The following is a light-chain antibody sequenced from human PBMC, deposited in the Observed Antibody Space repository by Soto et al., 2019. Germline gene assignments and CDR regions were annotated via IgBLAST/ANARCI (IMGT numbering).Light chain of an antibody. CDR3: GSITGTNNVV. J-gene: IGLJ2*01. CDR1: SSDVGGYSY. CDR2: EVN. Sequence: QSALTQPPSASGSPGQSVTISCTGASSDVGGYSYVSWYQQHPGKAPKLMIYEVNKRPSGVPDRFSGSKSGNTASLTVSGLQAGGGVDFYRGSITGTNNVVFGGGTKLTVL. V-gene: IGLV2-8*01.